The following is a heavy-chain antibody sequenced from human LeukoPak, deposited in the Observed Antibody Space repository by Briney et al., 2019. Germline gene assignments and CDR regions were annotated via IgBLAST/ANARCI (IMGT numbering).Heavy chain of an antibody. Sequence: GGSLRLSCAASGFTFSSYGMHWVRQAPGKGLEWVAVIWYDGSNKYYADSVKGRFTIFRDNSKNTPYLQMNSLRAEDTAVYYCAREGRGSVADFYGMDVWGQGTTVTVSS. CDR2: IWYDGSNK. J-gene: IGHJ6*02. CDR3: AREGRGSVADFYGMDV. V-gene: IGHV3-33*01. D-gene: IGHD6-19*01. CDR1: GFTFSSYG.